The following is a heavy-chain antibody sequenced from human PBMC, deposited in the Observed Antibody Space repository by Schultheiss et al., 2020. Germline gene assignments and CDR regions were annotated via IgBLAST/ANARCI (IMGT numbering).Heavy chain of an antibody. J-gene: IGHJ4*02. V-gene: IGHV4-61*08. CDR1: GGSISSGGYY. CDR3: ARGRSRVAGPVDY. D-gene: IGHD6-19*01. Sequence: SETLSLTCTVSGGSISSGGYYWSWIRQHPGKGLEWIGYIYYSGSTNYNPSLKSRVTMSVDTSKNQFSLKLSSVTAADTAVYYCARGRSRVAGPVDYWGQGTLVTVSS. CDR2: IYYSGST.